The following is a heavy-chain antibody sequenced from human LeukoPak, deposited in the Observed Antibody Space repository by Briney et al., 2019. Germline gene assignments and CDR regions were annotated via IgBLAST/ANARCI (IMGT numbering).Heavy chain of an antibody. CDR2: ISYDGSNK. Sequence: GGSLRLSCAASGFTFSSYAMHWVRQAPGKGLEWVAVISYDGSNKYYADSVKGRFTISRDNSKSTLYLQMNSLRAEDTAVYYCARTGGGIAVAASAFDYWGQGTLVTVSS. J-gene: IGHJ4*02. CDR3: ARTGGGIAVAASAFDY. CDR1: GFTFSSYA. V-gene: IGHV3-30*04. D-gene: IGHD6-19*01.